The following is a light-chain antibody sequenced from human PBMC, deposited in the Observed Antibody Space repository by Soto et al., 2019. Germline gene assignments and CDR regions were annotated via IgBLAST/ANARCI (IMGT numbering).Light chain of an antibody. V-gene: IGKV3-15*01. J-gene: IGKJ4*01. Sequence: EIVMTQSPATLSVSPGERATLSCRASQSVSGNLAWYQQKPGQAPRLLIYGASTRATGIPARFSGSGSGTAVTLTISSLQSEYFAVYYFQQYNNCPPLTFGGGTNVEIK. CDR3: QQYNNCPPLT. CDR2: GAS. CDR1: QSVSGN.